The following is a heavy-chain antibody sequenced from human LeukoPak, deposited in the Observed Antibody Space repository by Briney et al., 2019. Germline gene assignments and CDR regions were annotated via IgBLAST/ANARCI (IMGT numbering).Heavy chain of an antibody. V-gene: IGHV4-59*12. Sequence: SETLSLIRTVSGDSITTFHWNWFRQPPGRGLEWIGYIYSSGSTNYNPSLKSRATISADTSKNQFSLKLSSVTAADTALYYCARLGLYDSSGYYYVWGQGTLVTVSS. D-gene: IGHD3-22*01. CDR2: IYSSGST. J-gene: IGHJ1*01. CDR3: ARLGLYDSSGYYYV. CDR1: GDSITTFH.